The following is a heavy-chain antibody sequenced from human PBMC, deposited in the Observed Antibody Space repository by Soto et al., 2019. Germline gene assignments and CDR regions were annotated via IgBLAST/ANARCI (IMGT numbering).Heavy chain of an antibody. CDR3: ARTTAVPNTLRSRYFFDY. D-gene: IGHD4-17*01. V-gene: IGHV4-61*01. CDR1: GGSVSDKTYY. CDR2: VYYSGTT. J-gene: IGHJ4*02. Sequence: SETLSLTCSVSGGSVSDKTYYWSWIRQPPGKRLEWIGYVYYSGTTNYNPSLKSRVIISVDLSKNRFSLRLSSVTTADTALYYCARTTAVPNTLRSRYFFDYWGQGTLVTVSS.